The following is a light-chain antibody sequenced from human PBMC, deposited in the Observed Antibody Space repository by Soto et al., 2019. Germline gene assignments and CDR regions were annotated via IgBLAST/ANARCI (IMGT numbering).Light chain of an antibody. CDR2: GAS. V-gene: IGKV3-15*01. J-gene: IGKJ1*01. Sequence: EIVMTQSPATLSGSPGERATLSCRASQSVSTNLAWYQQKPGQAPRLLIYGASTRATGIPARFSGSGSGTEFSLTIRSLQSDGFAVYSCQQYTNRPPRTVGHGTKV. CDR3: QQYTNRPPRT. CDR1: QSVSTN.